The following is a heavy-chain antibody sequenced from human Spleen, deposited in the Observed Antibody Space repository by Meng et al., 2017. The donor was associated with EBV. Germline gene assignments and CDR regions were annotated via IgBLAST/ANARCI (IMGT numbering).Heavy chain of an antibody. V-gene: IGHV6-1*01. J-gene: IGHJ4*02. Sequence: QVQLQQSGPGLVKASQTISLTCAISGDSVSRNNIAWNWIRQSSSRGLEWLGRTYYRSKWYNDYAVSVKSRITINPDSSKNQFSLQLNSVTPEDTAVYYCARSSIYGDYGFDYWGQGTLVTVSS. CDR3: ARSSIYGDYGFDY. CDR1: GDSVSRNNIA. D-gene: IGHD4-17*01. CDR2: TYYRSKWYN.